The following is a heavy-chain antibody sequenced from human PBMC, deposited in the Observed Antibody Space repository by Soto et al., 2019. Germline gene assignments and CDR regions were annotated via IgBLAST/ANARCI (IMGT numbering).Heavy chain of an antibody. CDR3: AHRGGATVGLYYFDY. CDR1: GFSLITALVC. D-gene: IGHD3-16*01. J-gene: IGHJ4*02. Sequence: SGPTLVNPTQTLTLTFTFSGFSLITALVCVNWIRHPPGKALEWLALIYWHDDKRYSPSLRSRLTITKDTSKNQVVLTMTNMDPVDTATYYCAHRGGATVGLYYFDYWGQGALVTVSS. CDR2: IYWHDDK. V-gene: IGHV2-5*01.